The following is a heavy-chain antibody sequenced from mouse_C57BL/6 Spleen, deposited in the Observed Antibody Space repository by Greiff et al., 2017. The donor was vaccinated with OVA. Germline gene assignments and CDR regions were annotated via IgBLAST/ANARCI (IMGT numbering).Heavy chain of an antibody. CDR3: ARASYYYGSSSYFDY. D-gene: IGHD1-1*01. V-gene: IGHV5-4*01. CDR2: ISDGGSYT. CDR1: GFTFSSYA. Sequence: EVHLVESGGGLVKPGGSLKLSCAASGFTFSSYAMSWVRQTPEKRLEWVATISDGGSYTYYPDNVKGRFTISRDNAKTNLYLKMSHLKSEDTAMYYCARASYYYGSSSYFDYWGQGTTLTVSS. J-gene: IGHJ2*01.